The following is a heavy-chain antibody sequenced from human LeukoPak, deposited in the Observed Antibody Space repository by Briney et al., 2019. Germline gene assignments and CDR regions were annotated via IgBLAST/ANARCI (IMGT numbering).Heavy chain of an antibody. V-gene: IGHV3-21*01. J-gene: IGHJ6*03. CDR1: GFTFSNYA. CDR3: ARAAIAAARIYYYMDV. CDR2: ISTSSSYI. Sequence: GGSLRLSCAASGFTFSNYAMSWVRQAPGKGLEWVSFISTSSSYIHNADSVKGRFTISRDNAENSLYLQMNSLRAEDTAVYYCARAAIAAARIYYYMDVWGKGTTVTVSS. D-gene: IGHD6-13*01.